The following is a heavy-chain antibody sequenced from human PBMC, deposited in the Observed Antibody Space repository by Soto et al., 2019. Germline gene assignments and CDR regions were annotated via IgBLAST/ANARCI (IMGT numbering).Heavy chain of an antibody. V-gene: IGHV3-74*01. Sequence: PGGSLRLSCAASGFTFSSYWMHWVRQAPGKGLVWVSRIKTDGSSTSYADSVKGRFTISRDNAKNTLYLQMNSLRAEDTAVYYCARDVSYFDWSNYGMDVWGQGTTVTVSS. CDR3: ARDVSYFDWSNYGMDV. CDR1: GFTFSSYW. J-gene: IGHJ6*02. CDR2: IKTDGSST. D-gene: IGHD3-9*01.